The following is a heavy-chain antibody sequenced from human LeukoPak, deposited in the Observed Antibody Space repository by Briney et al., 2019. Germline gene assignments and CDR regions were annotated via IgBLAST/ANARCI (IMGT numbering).Heavy chain of an antibody. CDR3: ARGLQETLGWLKAFSAFDI. D-gene: IGHD5-24*01. CDR2: ISAYNGNT. CDR1: GYTFTSYG. J-gene: IGHJ3*02. Sequence: ASVKVSCKSSGYTFTSYGITWVRQAPGQGLEWMGWISAYNGNTNYAQMLQGRVTMTTDTSTSTAYMELRSLRSDDTAVYYCARGLQETLGWLKAFSAFDIWGQGTMVTVSS. V-gene: IGHV1-18*01.